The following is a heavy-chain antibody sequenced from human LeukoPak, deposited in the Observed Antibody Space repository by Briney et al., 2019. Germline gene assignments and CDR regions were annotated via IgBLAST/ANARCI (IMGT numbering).Heavy chain of an antibody. CDR2: ITATAGST. J-gene: IGHJ5*01. CDR1: GFTFSSYT. D-gene: IGHD4-11*01. Sequence: GGSLRLSCVASGFTFSSYTMTWVRQAPGKGLEWISTITATAGSTYYADSLKGRFTISIDNSKNTLYLQMNSLGAEDTAVYYCAKEPVYSTSSAFDSWGQGTLVTVSS. V-gene: IGHV3-23*01. CDR3: AKEPVYSTSSAFDS.